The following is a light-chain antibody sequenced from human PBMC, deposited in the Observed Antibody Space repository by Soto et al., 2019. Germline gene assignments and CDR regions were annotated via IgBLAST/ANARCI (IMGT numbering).Light chain of an antibody. J-gene: IGKJ5*01. Sequence: EIVLTQSPGTLSLSPGERGTLSCRASQNLGTLYLAWFQQKSGQAPRLLIYGASTRATGIPARFSGSGSGTEFTLTISSLQSEDFAVYYCQQYDNWITFGRGTRLEI. V-gene: IGKV3-15*01. CDR3: QQYDNWIT. CDR2: GAS. CDR1: QNLGTLY.